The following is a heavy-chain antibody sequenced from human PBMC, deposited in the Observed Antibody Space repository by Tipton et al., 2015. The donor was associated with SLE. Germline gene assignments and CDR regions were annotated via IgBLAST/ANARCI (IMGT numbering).Heavy chain of an antibody. J-gene: IGHJ2*01. V-gene: IGHV3-48*03. Sequence: SLRLSCAASGFTFSSYEMNWVRQAPGKGLEWVSYISSSGGTIYYADSVKGRFTISRDNAKNSLYLQMNSLRAEDTAVYYCARDRYSGSYYWYFDLWGRGTLVIVSS. CDR2: ISSSGGTI. CDR1: GFTFSSYE. D-gene: IGHD1-26*01. CDR3: ARDRYSGSYYWYFDL.